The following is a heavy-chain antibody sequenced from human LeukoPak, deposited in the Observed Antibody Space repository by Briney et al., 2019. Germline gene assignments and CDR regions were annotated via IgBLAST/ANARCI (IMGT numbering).Heavy chain of an antibody. J-gene: IGHJ5*02. V-gene: IGHV1-2*02. Sequence: ASVKVSCKASGYTFTGYYMHWVRQAPGQGLEWMGWINPNSGGTNYAQKFQGRVTMTRDTSISTAYMELSRLGSDDTAVYYCARTPATIFGVVLTLNWFDPWGQGTLVTVSS. CDR3: ARTPATIFGVVLTLNWFDP. CDR1: GYTFTGYY. CDR2: INPNSGGT. D-gene: IGHD3-3*01.